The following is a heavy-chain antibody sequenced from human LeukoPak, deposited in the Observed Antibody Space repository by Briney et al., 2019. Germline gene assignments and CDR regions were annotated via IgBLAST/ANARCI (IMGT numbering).Heavy chain of an antibody. CDR3: ASIYVGDYYDSSGHSVYFDY. J-gene: IGHJ4*02. V-gene: IGHV4-39*07. CDR2: IYYSGST. D-gene: IGHD3-22*01. CDR1: GGSISSSSYY. Sequence: SETLSLTCTVSGGSISSSSYYWGRIRQPPGKGLEWIGSIYYSGSTYYNPSLKSRVTISVDTSKNQFSLKLSSVTAADTAVYYCASIYVGDYYDSSGHSVYFDYWGQGTLVTVSS.